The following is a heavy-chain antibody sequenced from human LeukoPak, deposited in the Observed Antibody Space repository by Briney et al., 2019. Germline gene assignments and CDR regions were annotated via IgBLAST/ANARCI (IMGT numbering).Heavy chain of an antibody. CDR1: GGSISSYY. CDR3: ARDPNDGSGYFYYFDY. D-gene: IGHD3-22*01. J-gene: IGHJ4*02. V-gene: IGHV4-59*01. Sequence: PSETLSLTCTVSGGSISSYYWSWIRQPPGKGLEWIGYIYYGGSTNYNPSLKSRVTISVDTSKNQFSLKLSSVTAADTAVYYCARDPNDGSGYFYYFDYWGQGTLVTVSS. CDR2: IYYGGST.